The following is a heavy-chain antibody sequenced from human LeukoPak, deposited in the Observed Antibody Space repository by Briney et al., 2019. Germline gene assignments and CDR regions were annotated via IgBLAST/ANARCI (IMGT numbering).Heavy chain of an antibody. J-gene: IGHJ6*02. Sequence: SETLSLTCTVSGGSIRSSYYYWGWIRQPPGKGLEWIGSIYDSGSTYYNPSLKSRVTISVDTSKNQFSLKLNSVTAADTAVYYCAREAWVSGDSKYRYYGIDVWGQGTTVTVSS. CDR3: AREAWVSGDSKYRYYGIDV. V-gene: IGHV4-39*02. CDR1: GGSIRSSYYY. D-gene: IGHD4-17*01. CDR2: IYDSGST.